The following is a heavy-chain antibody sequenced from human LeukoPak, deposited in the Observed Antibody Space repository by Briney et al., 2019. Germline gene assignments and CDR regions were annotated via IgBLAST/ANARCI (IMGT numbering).Heavy chain of an antibody. Sequence: GGSLRLSCAASGFTFDYYTMHWVRQAPGKGLEWISLISWDGDNTYYADSVKGRFIISRDNSKNTVYLQMNGLRAEDTAVYYCAKDRSMTTVTPFDNWGQGTLVAVSS. J-gene: IGHJ4*02. CDR1: GFTFDYYT. V-gene: IGHV3-43*01. CDR2: ISWDGDNT. D-gene: IGHD4-17*01. CDR3: AKDRSMTTVTPFDN.